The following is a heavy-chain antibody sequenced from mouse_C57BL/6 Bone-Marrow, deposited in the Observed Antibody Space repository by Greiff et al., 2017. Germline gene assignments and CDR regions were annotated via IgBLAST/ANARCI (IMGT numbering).Heavy chain of an antibody. Sequence: QVQLQQPGAELVKPGASVKVSCKASGYTFTSYWMHWVKQRPGQGLEWIGRIHPSDSDTNYNQKFKGKATLTVDKSSSTAYMQLSSLTSEDSAVYYCAIADYSIYLDYIDCWGQRTTPSVSS. D-gene: IGHD2-5*01. CDR1: GYTFTSYW. J-gene: IGHJ2*01. CDR3: AIADYSIYLDYIDC. V-gene: IGHV1-74*01. CDR2: IHPSDSDT.